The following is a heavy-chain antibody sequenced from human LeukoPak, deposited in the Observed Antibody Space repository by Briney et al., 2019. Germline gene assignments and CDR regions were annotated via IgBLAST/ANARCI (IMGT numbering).Heavy chain of an antibody. Sequence: GGSLRLSCAASGFTFSSYAMSWVRQAPGKGLQWVSGISGSGGSTYYADSVKGRFTISRDDSKNTRYLQMNSLRAEDTAVYYCAKAPVTSCRGAFCYPFDYWGQGTLVTVSS. CDR2: ISGSGGST. CDR1: GFTFSSYA. CDR3: AKAPVTSCRGAFCYPFDY. V-gene: IGHV3-23*01. D-gene: IGHD2-15*01. J-gene: IGHJ4*02.